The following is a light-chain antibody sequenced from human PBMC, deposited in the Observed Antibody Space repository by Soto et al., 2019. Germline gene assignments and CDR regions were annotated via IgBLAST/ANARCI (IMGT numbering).Light chain of an antibody. CDR1: SIDVGGYNY. Sequence: QSALTKPPSASGSPGQSVTISFTGTSIDVGGYNYVSWYQQHPGKAPKLMIYEVSKRPSGVPDRFSGSKSGNTASLTVSGLQAEDEADYYCSSYAGSNKIFGTGTKGTV. CDR3: SSYAGSNKI. V-gene: IGLV2-8*01. CDR2: EVS. J-gene: IGLJ1*01.